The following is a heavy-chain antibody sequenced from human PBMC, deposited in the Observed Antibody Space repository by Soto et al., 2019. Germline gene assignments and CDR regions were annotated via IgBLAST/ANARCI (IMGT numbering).Heavy chain of an antibody. CDR2: IYWNDEK. CDR1: GFSLTTGVG. V-gene: IGHV2-5*01. Sequence: GPTLVNPTQTLTLTCSFSGFSLTTGVGVGWIRQPPGKALEWLAIIYWNDEKLYNPSLKTRLTITKDTSKNQVVLTVTDMDPVDTATYYCAHRVNMARGPYNYFGPWGQGTLVTVS. J-gene: IGHJ5*02. CDR3: AHRVNMARGPYNYFGP. D-gene: IGHD3-10*01.